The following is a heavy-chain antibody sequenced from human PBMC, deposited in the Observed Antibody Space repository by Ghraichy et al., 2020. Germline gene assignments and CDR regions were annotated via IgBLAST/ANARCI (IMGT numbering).Heavy chain of an antibody. CDR2: ISYDGSNK. Sequence: GGSLRLSCAASGFTFSSYGMHWVRQAPGKGLEWVAVISYDGSNKYYADSVKGRFTISRDNSKNTLYLQMNSLRAEDTAVYYCAKDLLVRRYSSGNWFDPWGQGTLVTVSS. D-gene: IGHD6-19*01. CDR1: GFTFSSYG. J-gene: IGHJ5*02. CDR3: AKDLLVRRYSSGNWFDP. V-gene: IGHV3-30*18.